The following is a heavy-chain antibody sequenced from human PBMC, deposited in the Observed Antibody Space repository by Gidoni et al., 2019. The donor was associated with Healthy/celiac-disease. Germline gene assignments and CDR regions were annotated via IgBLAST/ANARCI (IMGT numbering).Heavy chain of an antibody. CDR2: ISSSGSTI. V-gene: IGHV3-11*01. Sequence: QVQLVESGGGLVKPGGSLRLSCAASGFTFSDYYMSWIRQAPGKGLEWVSYISSSGSTIYYADSVKGRFTISRDNAKNSLYLQMNSLRAEDTAVYYCARDRFGPNYDFWSGYYFYYYYMDVWGKGTTVTVSS. D-gene: IGHD3-3*01. CDR1: GFTFSDYY. J-gene: IGHJ6*03. CDR3: ARDRFGPNYDFWSGYYFYYYYMDV.